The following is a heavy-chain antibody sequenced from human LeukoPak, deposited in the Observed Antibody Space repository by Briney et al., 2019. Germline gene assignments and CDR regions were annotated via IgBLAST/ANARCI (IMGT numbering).Heavy chain of an antibody. V-gene: IGHV1-18*01. CDR1: GYTFTSYG. D-gene: IGHD3-22*01. CDR2: ISAYNGNT. Sequence: ASVKVSCRASGYTFTSYGISWVRQAPGQGLEWTGWISAYNGNTNYAQKLQGRVTMTTDTSTSTAYMELRSLRSDDTAVYYCARDLRSDSSGYYDYYFDYWGQGTLVTVSS. CDR3: ARDLRSDSSGYYDYYFDY. J-gene: IGHJ4*02.